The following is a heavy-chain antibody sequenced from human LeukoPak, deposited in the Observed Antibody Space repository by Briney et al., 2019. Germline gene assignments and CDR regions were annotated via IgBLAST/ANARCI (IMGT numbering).Heavy chain of an antibody. CDR3: AKGAAAGKVDWFDP. D-gene: IGHD6-13*01. Sequence: GGSLRLSCEASGLSFTNYAMMWVRQAPGKGLQWISTLTGYGGAYYADSGEGRFIISKDISKNTMFLQMYSLRAEDTAVYYCAKGAAAGKVDWFDPWGQGTLVTVSS. V-gene: IGHV3-23*01. CDR1: GLSFTNYA. CDR2: LTGYGGA. J-gene: IGHJ5*02.